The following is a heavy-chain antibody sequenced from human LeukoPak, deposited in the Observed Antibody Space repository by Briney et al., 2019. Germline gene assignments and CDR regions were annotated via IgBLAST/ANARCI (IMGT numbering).Heavy chain of an antibody. V-gene: IGHV3-21*04. D-gene: IGHD6-19*01. CDR1: GFTFSNYI. CDR2: ISSSSSYI. Sequence: GGSPSLPCGPSGFTFSNYIVNCVRQAPGKGLEWVSSISSSSSYIYYADSVKGRFTISRDNAKNSLYLQMNSLSVRDRGGYCCARVGVAVRGQEEVLYCGEGTLVTVSS. J-gene: IGHJ4*02. CDR3: ARVGVAVRGQEEVLY.